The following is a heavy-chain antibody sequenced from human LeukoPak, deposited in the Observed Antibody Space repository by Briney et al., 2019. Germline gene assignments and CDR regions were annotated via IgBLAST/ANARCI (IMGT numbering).Heavy chain of an antibody. CDR1: GYTLTELS. CDR3: ATKVLITMVRGVDVDY. CDR2: FDPEDGET. D-gene: IGHD3-10*01. J-gene: IGHJ4*02. Sequence: EASVKVSCKVSGYTLTELSMHWVRQAPGKGLEWMGGFDPEDGETIYAQKFQGRVTMTEDTSTDTAYMELSSLRSEDTAVYYCATKVLITMVRGVDVDYWGQGTLVTVSS. V-gene: IGHV1-24*01.